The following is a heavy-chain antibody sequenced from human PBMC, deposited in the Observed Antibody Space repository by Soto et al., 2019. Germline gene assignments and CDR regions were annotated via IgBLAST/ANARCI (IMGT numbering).Heavy chain of an antibody. J-gene: IGHJ4*02. CDR3: ARGVAGSGFDL. CDR2: TYYRSNWRH. Sequence: SQTLSLTCAISGDSVSSNTAAWNWIRSSPSRGLEWLGRTYYRSNWRHDYAVSVKSRITVNPDTSKNHFSLQLNSVTPDDTAVYYCARGVAGSGFDLWGQGTRVTVYS. D-gene: IGHD6-19*01. V-gene: IGHV6-1*01. CDR1: GDSVSSNTAA.